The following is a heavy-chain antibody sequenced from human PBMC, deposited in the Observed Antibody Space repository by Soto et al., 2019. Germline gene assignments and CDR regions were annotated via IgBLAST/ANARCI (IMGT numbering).Heavy chain of an antibody. CDR3: ARGLQRYFDWLLSSYGMDV. V-gene: IGHV4-34*01. J-gene: IGHJ6*02. Sequence: SETLSLTCAVYGGSFSGYYWSWIRQPPGKGLEWIGEINHSGSTNYNPSLKSQVTISVDTSKNQFSLKLISVTAADTAVYYCARGLQRYFDWLLSSYGMDVWGQGTTVTVSS. D-gene: IGHD3-9*01. CDR2: INHSGST. CDR1: GGSFSGYY.